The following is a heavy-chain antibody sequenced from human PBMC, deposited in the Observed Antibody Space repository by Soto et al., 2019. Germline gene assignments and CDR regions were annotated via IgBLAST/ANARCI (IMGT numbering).Heavy chain of an antibody. Sequence: ASVKVSCKASGYTFSSCAMHWVRLAPGQRLEWMGWINAGNGNRKYSQKFQGRVTITRDTSASTAYMELSSLRSEDTAVYYCARDFGGFDPWGQGTLVTVSS. CDR2: INAGNGNR. V-gene: IGHV1-3*01. CDR3: ARDFGGFDP. D-gene: IGHD3-3*01. CDR1: GYTFSSCA. J-gene: IGHJ5*02.